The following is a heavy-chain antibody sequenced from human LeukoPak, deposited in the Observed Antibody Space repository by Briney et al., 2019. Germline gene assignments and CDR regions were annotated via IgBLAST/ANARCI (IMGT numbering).Heavy chain of an antibody. D-gene: IGHD1-14*01. CDR2: ITSSGGST. CDR3: ATDVTGGAISF. Sequence: PGGSLRLSCAASGFTFSTYAMSWVRQAPGKGLEGVSIITSSGGSTNYADSVKGRFTISRGNSKNTLYLQMNSLKPDDTAVYYCATDVTGGAISFWGQGALVTVSS. J-gene: IGHJ4*02. V-gene: IGHV3-23*01. CDR1: GFTFSTYA.